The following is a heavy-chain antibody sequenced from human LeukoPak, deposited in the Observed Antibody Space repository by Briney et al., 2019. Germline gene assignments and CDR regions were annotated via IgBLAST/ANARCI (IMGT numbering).Heavy chain of an antibody. CDR2: IYYSGST. CDR1: GGSISSSSYY. CDR3: ARVSQGSVTLCYFYYMDV. V-gene: IGHV4-39*07. D-gene: IGHD3-10*01. J-gene: IGHJ6*03. Sequence: PSETLSLTCTVSGGSISSSSYYWGWIRQPPGKGLEWIGSIYYSGSTYYNPSLKSRVTISVDTSKNQFSLKLSSVTAADTAVYYCARVSQGSVTLCYFYYMDVWDKGTTVTVSS.